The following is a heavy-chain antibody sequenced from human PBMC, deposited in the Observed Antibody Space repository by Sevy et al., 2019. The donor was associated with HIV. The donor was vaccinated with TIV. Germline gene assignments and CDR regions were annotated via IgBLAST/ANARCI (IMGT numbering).Heavy chain of an antibody. D-gene: IGHD5-18*01. V-gene: IGHV1-2*02. CDR3: SRELRLRGYSYGCFDY. CDR1: GYTFTGQY. CDR2: INPNSCDT. Sequence: ASVKVSCKASGYTFTGQYIHWVRQAPGQGLEWMGWINPNSCDTNYSQEFQGRDTITRDTSTSTAYIELGGLKSDDTAVYYCSRELRLRGYSYGCFDYWGQGTLVTVSS. J-gene: IGHJ4*02.